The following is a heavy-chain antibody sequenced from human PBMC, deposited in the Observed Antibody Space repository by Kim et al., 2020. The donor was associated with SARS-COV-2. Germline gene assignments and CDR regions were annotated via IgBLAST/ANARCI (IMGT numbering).Heavy chain of an antibody. CDR3: ARGRGIVVVPAARLDY. D-gene: IGHD2-2*01. Sequence: SLKSRVTISVDTSKNQFSLKLSSVTAADTAVYYCARGRGIVVVPAARLDYWGQGTLVTVSS. J-gene: IGHJ4*02. V-gene: IGHV4-34*01.